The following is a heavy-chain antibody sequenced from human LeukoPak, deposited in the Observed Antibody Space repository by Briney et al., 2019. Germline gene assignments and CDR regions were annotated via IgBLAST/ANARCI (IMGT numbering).Heavy chain of an antibody. J-gene: IGHJ4*02. Sequence: GGSLRLSCAASGFTFSSYWIHWVRQAPGKGLVWVSRINSDGSSTTYADYVKGRFTISRDKAKNTLYLQMNSLRAEDTAVYYCARDPSYSENLNYWGQGTLVTVSS. CDR1: GFTFSSYW. CDR3: ARDPSYSENLNY. CDR2: INSDGSST. D-gene: IGHD1-26*01. V-gene: IGHV3-74*01.